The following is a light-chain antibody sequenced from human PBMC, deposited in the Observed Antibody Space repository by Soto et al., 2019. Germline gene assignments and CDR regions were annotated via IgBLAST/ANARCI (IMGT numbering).Light chain of an antibody. CDR2: GAS. Sequence: VMTQSPATLSVSPGERTTLSCRASETVTKNLAWYQQQPGQAPRLLMFGASTRATGIPARFSGGGSGTEFTLTISSLQSEDCAVYYCQQYNKFPGTFGQGTKGEI. J-gene: IGKJ1*01. CDR1: ETVTKN. V-gene: IGKV3-15*01. CDR3: QQYNKFPGT.